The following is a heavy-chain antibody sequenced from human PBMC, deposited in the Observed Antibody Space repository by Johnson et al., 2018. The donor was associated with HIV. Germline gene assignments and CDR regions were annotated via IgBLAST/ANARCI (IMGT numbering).Heavy chain of an antibody. CDR3: ARDPELDYFDSGGYQ. CDR2: IRYDGSNK. Sequence: QVQLVESGGGVVQPGGSLRLSCAASGFTFSSYGMHWVRQAPGKGLEWVAFIRYDGSNKYYADSVKGRFTISRDNSKNTLYLQMNSLRAEDTAVYYCARDPELDYFDSGGYQWGQGTMVTVSS. D-gene: IGHD3-22*01. V-gene: IGHV3-30*02. CDR1: GFTFSSYG. J-gene: IGHJ3*01.